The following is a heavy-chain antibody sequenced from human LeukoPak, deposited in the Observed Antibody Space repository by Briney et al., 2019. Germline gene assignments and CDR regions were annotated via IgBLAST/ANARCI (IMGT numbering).Heavy chain of an antibody. J-gene: IGHJ4*02. CDR3: TTRPGY. Sequence: ASVKVSCKASGYTFTGYYMHWVRQAPGQGLEWMGAINPSGGITTYAQKFQGRVTMTRDTSTSTVYMELSSLRSEDTAVYYCTTRPGYWGQGTLVTVSS. CDR1: GYTFTGYY. CDR2: INPSGGIT. V-gene: IGHV1-46*01.